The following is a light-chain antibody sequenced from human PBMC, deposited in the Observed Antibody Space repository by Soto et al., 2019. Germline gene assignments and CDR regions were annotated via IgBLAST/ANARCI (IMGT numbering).Light chain of an antibody. CDR1: QSVSGN. CDR2: TAS. Sequence: EIVMTQSPATLSVSPGERATLSCRASQSVSGNLAWYQQKPGQTPRLLIYTASTRSTGIPARFSGSGSGTAFTPTISSLQSEDVAVYYCQQYNPRPPWTFGQGTKLEIK. V-gene: IGKV3-15*01. CDR3: QQYNPRPPWT. J-gene: IGKJ1*01.